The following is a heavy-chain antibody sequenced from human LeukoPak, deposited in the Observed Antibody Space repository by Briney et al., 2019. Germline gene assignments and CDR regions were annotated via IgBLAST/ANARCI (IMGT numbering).Heavy chain of an antibody. CDR1: GFTVDSNY. CDR3: ARGDDSGYYDYFDY. D-gene: IGHD3-22*01. Sequence: GGSLRLSCAASGFTVDSNYLSWIRQAPGKGLEWVSTIYTGGNTYYAASVKGRFTISRDFSKNTVFLHMNSLRAEDTAMYYCARGDDSGYYDYFDYWGQGALVTVSS. J-gene: IGHJ4*02. CDR2: IYTGGNT. V-gene: IGHV3-53*01.